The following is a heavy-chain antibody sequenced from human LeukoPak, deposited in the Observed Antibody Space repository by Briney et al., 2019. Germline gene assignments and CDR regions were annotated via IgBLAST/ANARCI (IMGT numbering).Heavy chain of an antibody. CDR1: GFTFSSYW. CDR2: IEQDGSEK. J-gene: IGHJ4*02. V-gene: IGHV3-7*05. Sequence: GGSLRLSCAASGFTFSSYWMSWVRQAPGKGLGWVANIEQDGSEKYYVDSVKGRFTISRDNAKNSLYLQMNSLRAEDTAVYYCARDQRYCSSSSCPWEPFDYWGQGTLVTVSS. D-gene: IGHD2-2*01. CDR3: ARDQRYCSSSSCPWEPFDY.